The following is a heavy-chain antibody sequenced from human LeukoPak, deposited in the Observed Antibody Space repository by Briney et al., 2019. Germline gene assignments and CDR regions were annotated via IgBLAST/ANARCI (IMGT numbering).Heavy chain of an antibody. V-gene: IGHV4-30-4*08. D-gene: IGHD3-3*01. CDR1: GGSISSGDYY. J-gene: IGHJ2*01. CDR3: ARGYLTIFGVAPGFDL. CDR2: IYYSGST. Sequence: SETLSLTCTVSGGSISSGDYYWSWIRQPPGKGLEWIGYIYYSGSTYYNPSLKSRVTISVDTSKNQFSLKLSSVTAADTAVYYCARGYLTIFGVAPGFDLWGRGTLVTVSS.